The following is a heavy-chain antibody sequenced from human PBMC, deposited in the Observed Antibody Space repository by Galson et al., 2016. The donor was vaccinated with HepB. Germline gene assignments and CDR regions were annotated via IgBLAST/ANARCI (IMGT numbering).Heavy chain of an antibody. CDR1: GDTSNSFA. V-gene: IGHV1-69*04. CDR2: IITMLEVA. D-gene: IGHD1-26*01. Sequence: SVKVSCKASGDTSNSFAINWVRQAPGQGLEWLGRIITMLEVAAYSQRLKGRLTITTDKATSTAHMELSGLTSEDTAVYYCARPIGRGRFDPDYWGQGTLVTVSS. J-gene: IGHJ4*02. CDR3: ARPIGRGRFDPDY.